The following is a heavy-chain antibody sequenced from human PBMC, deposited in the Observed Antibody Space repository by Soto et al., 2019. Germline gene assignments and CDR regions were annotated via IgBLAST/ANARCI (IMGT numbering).Heavy chain of an antibody. CDR3: AVLYDILTGYYPGFDY. CDR2: INPSGGST. CDR1: GYTFTSYY. V-gene: IGHV1-46*01. Sequence: ASVKVSCKASGYTFTSYYMHWVRQAPGQGLEWMGIINPSGGSTSYAQKFQGRVTMTRDTSTSTVYMELSSLRSEDTAVYYCAVLYDILTGYYPGFDYWGQGTLVTVSS. D-gene: IGHD3-9*01. J-gene: IGHJ4*02.